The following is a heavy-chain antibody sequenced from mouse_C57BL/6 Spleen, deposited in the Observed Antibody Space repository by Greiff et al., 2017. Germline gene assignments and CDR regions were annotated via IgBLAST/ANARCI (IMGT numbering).Heavy chain of an antibody. CDR1: GYAFSSSW. D-gene: IGHD1-1*01. J-gene: IGHJ2*01. CDR3: ARDDYYGFDY. CDR2: IYPGDGDT. Sequence: QVTLKVSGPELVKPGASVKISCKASGYAFSSSWMNWVKQRPGKGLEWIGRIYPGDGDTNYNGKFKGKATLTADKSSSTAYMQLSSLTSEDSAVYFCARDDYYGFDYWGQGTTLTVSS. V-gene: IGHV1-82*01.